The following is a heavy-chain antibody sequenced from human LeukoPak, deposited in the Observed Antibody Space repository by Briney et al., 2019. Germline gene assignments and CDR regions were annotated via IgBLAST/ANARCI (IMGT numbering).Heavy chain of an antibody. V-gene: IGHV4-34*01. Sequence: PSETLSLTCAVYGGSFSGYYWSWIRQPPGKGLEWIGEINHSGSTNYNPSLKSRVTISVDTSKNQFSLKLSSVTAADTAVYYCARAPPNRLSSIAARRRYYFDYWGQGTLVTVSS. J-gene: IGHJ4*02. D-gene: IGHD6-6*01. CDR3: ARAPPNRLSSIAARRRYYFDY. CDR2: INHSGST. CDR1: GGSFSGYY.